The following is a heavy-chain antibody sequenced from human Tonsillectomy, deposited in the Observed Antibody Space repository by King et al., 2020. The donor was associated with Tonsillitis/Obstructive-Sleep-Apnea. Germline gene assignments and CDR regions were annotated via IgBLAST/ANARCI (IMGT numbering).Heavy chain of an antibody. Sequence: VQLQQWGAGLLKPSETLSLTCAVYGGSFSGYYWSWIRQPPGKGLEWIGEISHSGRTNYNPSLKSRVTISVDTSKNQFSLKVSSVTAADTAVYYCAMITVNYYYYYMDVWGKGTTVTVSS. CDR1: GGSFSGYY. V-gene: IGHV4-34*01. CDR3: AMITVNYYYYYMDV. D-gene: IGHD4-11*01. J-gene: IGHJ6*03. CDR2: ISHSGRT.